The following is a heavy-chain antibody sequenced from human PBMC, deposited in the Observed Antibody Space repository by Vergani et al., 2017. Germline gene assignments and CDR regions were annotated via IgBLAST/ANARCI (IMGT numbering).Heavy chain of an antibody. D-gene: IGHD3/OR15-3a*01. CDR1: GGSISSGGYS. V-gene: IGHV4-30-2*01. CDR3: ARRGGEIFGLSWFDP. J-gene: IGHJ5*02. Sequence: QLQLQESGSGLVKPSQTLSLTCAVSGGSISSGGYSWSWIRQPPGKGLEWIGYIYHSGSTYYNPSLKSRVTISVDRSKNQFSLKLSSVTAADTAVDYCARRGGEIFGLSWFDPWGQGTLVTVSS. CDR2: IYHSGST.